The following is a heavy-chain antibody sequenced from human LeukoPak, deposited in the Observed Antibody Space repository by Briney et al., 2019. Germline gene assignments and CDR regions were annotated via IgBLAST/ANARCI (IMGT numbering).Heavy chain of an antibody. J-gene: IGHJ6*02. D-gene: IGHD5-12*01. CDR3: ASGYSGLTYYYYGMDV. Sequence: SETLSLTCSVSGDSISRYYWSWIRQPPGKGLEWIGYIYYSGSTKYNPSLKSRVTISVDTSKNQFSLKLSSVTAADTAVYYCASGYSGLTYYYYGMDVWGQGTTVTVSS. CDR1: GDSISRYY. CDR2: IYYSGST. V-gene: IGHV4-59*01.